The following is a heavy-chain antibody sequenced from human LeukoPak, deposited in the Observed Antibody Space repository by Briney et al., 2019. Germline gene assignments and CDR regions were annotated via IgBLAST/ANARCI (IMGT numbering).Heavy chain of an antibody. J-gene: IGHJ4*02. CDR3: ARLSGSYCESDY. Sequence: SETLSLTCIVSGGSPSSYSWSSIRPPPGQGREKIGYIYTRGSTNYNPSLKSRVTISVDKSKNEFSLKLSSVTAADTAVYYCARLSGSYCESDYWRQGTVVSV. CDR1: GGSPSSYS. D-gene: IGHD1-26*01. CDR2: IYTRGST. V-gene: IGHV4-4*09.